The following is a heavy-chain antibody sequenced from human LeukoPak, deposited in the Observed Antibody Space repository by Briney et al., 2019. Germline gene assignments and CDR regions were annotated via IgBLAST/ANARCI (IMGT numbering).Heavy chain of an antibody. Sequence: GGSLRLSCAASGFTFSSYAMHWVRQAPGKGLEWVAFIRYDGSNKYYADSVKGRFTISRDNSKNTLYLQMNSLRAEDTAVYYCAKGNGYYPDYWGQGTLVTVSS. CDR2: IRYDGSNK. D-gene: IGHD3-3*01. CDR1: GFTFSSYA. J-gene: IGHJ4*02. V-gene: IGHV3-30*02. CDR3: AKGNGYYPDY.